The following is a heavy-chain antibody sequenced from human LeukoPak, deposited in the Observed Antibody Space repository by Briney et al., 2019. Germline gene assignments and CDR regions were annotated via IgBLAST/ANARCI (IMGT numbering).Heavy chain of an antibody. CDR2: IYTSGST. Sequence: PSQTLSLTCTVSGGSISSGSYYWSWIRQPAGKGLDWIGRIYTSGSTSYNPSLKSRVTISVDTSKNQFSLKLSSVAAADTAVYYCARGQFWSGYSIWGQGTLVTVSS. CDR1: GGSISSGSYY. J-gene: IGHJ4*02. D-gene: IGHD3-3*02. V-gene: IGHV4-61*02. CDR3: ARGQFWSGYSI.